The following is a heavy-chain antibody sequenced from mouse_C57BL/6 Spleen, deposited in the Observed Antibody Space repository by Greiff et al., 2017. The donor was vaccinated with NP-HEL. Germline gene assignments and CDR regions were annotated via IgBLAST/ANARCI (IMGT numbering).Heavy chain of an antibody. CDR2: ISDGGSYT. CDR3: ARETHGLFY. J-gene: IGHJ2*01. D-gene: IGHD6-2*01. V-gene: IGHV5-4*01. Sequence: EVKLMESGGGLVKPGGSLKLSCAASGFTFSSYAMSWVRQTPEKRLEWVATISDGGSYTYYPDNVKGRFTISRDNAKNNLYLQMSHLKSEDTAMYYCARETHGLFYWGQGTTLTVSS. CDR1: GFTFSSYA.